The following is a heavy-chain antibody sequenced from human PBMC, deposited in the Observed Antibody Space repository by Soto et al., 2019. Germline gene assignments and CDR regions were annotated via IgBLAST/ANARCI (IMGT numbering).Heavy chain of an antibody. D-gene: IGHD2-15*01. V-gene: IGHV4-34*12. Sequence: PSETLSLTCAVYGGSFSGYYWSWIRQPPGKGLEWIGSIFHGGNTYYNPSLKSRVTISVDMSKNQFSLKLNSVTAADTAVYYCARARWYDAFDVWGQGTVVTVSS. CDR2: IFHGGNT. CDR1: GGSFSGYY. CDR3: ARARWYDAFDV. J-gene: IGHJ3*01.